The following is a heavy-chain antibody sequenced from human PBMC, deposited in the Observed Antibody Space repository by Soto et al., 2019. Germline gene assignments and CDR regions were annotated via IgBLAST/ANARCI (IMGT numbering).Heavy chain of an antibody. Sequence: QVQLVESGGGVVQPGRSLRLSCAASGFTFSSYGMHWVRQAPGKGLEWVAVISYDGSNKYYADSVKGRLTISRENSKNTVYLQTNSLRAEDTAMYYCAKDRGSGWYRDFDYWGQGTLVTVSS. CDR3: AKDRGSGWYRDFDY. D-gene: IGHD6-19*01. V-gene: IGHV3-30*18. CDR2: ISYDGSNK. J-gene: IGHJ4*02. CDR1: GFTFSSYG.